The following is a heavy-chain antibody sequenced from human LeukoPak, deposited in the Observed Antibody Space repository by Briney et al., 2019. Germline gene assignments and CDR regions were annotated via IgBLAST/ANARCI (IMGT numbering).Heavy chain of an antibody. J-gene: IGHJ4*02. D-gene: IGHD6-6*01. CDR2: IYTSGST. CDR1: GGSISSYY. V-gene: IGHV4-4*07. CDR3: ARDSEYSSSSPFDY. Sequence: SETLSLTCTVSGGSISSYYWSWIRQPAGKGLEWIGRIYTSGSTNYNPSLKSRVTMSVNTSKNQFSLKLSSVTAADTAVYYCARDSEYSSSSPFDYWGQGTLVTVSS.